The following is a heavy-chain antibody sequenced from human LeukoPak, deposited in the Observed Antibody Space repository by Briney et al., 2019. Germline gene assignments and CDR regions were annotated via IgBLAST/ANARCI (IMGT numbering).Heavy chain of an antibody. J-gene: IGHJ4*02. D-gene: IGHD3-16*02. CDR3: AKDGFYDYVWGSYRHLDY. CDR1: GFTFSSYA. CDR2: ISGSGGST. V-gene: IGHV3-23*01. Sequence: GGSLRLSCAASGFTFSSYAMSWVRQAPGKGLEWVSAISGSGGSTYYADSVKGRFTISRDNSKNTLYLQMNSLRAEDTAVYYCAKDGFYDYVWGSYRHLDYWGQGTLVTVSS.